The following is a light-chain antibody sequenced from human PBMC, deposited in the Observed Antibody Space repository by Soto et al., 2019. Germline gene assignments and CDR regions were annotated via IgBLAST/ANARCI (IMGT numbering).Light chain of an antibody. J-gene: IGKJ1*01. Sequence: DIQMTQSPSSRSASVGDRVTISGRESQTITTYLNWYQQKPGKAPKLLIYAASSLHSGVPSRFSGSGSGTDFTLTISSLQPEDFAAYYCQQTYSALWTFGQGTKLEIK. V-gene: IGKV1-39*01. CDR1: QTITTY. CDR3: QQTYSALWT. CDR2: AAS.